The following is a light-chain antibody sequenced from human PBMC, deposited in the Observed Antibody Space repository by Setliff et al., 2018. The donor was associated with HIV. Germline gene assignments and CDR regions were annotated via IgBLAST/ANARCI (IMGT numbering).Light chain of an antibody. J-gene: IGLJ1*01. CDR3: SSYTSTSTRV. CDR2: DVT. V-gene: IGLV2-14*03. Sequence: QSALTQPASVSESPGQSITTACTGTTSDVGGYNYVSWYQQHPGKAPKLMIYDVTNRPSGISDRFSGSKSANTASLTISGLQADDEADYYCSSYTSTSTRVFGTGTKVTVL. CDR1: TSDVGGYNY.